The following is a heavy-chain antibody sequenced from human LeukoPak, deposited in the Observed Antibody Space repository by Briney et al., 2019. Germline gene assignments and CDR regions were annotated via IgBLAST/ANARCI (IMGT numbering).Heavy chain of an antibody. CDR3: AREVMDYDSSGYYDY. CDR1: GGSISSYY. CDR2: IYYSGST. Sequence: SETLSLTCTVSGGSISSYYWSWIRQPPGKGLEWIGYIYYSGSTNYNPSLKSRVTISVDTSKNQFSLQLSSVTAADTAVYYCAREVMDYDSSGYYDYWGQGTLVTVSS. J-gene: IGHJ4*02. V-gene: IGHV4-59*01. D-gene: IGHD3-22*01.